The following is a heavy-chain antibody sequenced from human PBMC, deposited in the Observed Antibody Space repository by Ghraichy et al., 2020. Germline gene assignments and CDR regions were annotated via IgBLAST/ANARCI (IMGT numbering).Heavy chain of an antibody. CDR1: GFTFSSYV. D-gene: IGHD5-24*01. J-gene: IGHJ4*02. Sequence: SCAASGFTFSSYVMHWVRQAPGKGLEWVAVISYDGSNKYYADSVKGRFTISRDNSKNTLYLQMNSLRAEDTAVYYCAKGRGRWLQWEVTRDWGQGTLVTVSS. CDR3: AKGRGRWLQWEVTRD. CDR2: ISYDGSNK. V-gene: IGHV3-30*18.